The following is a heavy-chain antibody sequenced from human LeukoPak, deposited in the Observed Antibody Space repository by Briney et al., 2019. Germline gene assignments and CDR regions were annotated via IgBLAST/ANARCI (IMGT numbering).Heavy chain of an antibody. V-gene: IGHV3-49*04. D-gene: IGHD1-1*01. Sequence: GSLSLSCTVSGFTFEDFVMTWVRQAPGKGLEWVGFIRRRAYGGTTDYAASVKGRFTISIDDSKNIAFLQMNSLKTEDTAIYFCSRDSHGDDVYDYWGQGALVTVSS. CDR2: IRRRAYGGTT. CDR3: SRDSHGDDVYDY. J-gene: IGHJ4*02. CDR1: GFTFEDFV.